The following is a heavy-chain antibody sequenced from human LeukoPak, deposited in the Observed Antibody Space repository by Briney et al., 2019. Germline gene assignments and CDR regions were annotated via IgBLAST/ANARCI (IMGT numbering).Heavy chain of an antibody. CDR2: IKQDGSEK. CDR1: GFTFNNYW. CDR3: ARDPWVGEYGAFDI. Sequence: GGSLRLSCAASGFTFNNYWMTWVRQAPGMGLEWVANIKQDGSEKYYVDSVKGRFTISRDNAKNSLYLQMSSLRAEDTALYYCARDPWVGEYGAFDIWGQGTMVTVSS. J-gene: IGHJ3*02. D-gene: IGHD3-10*01. V-gene: IGHV3-7*01.